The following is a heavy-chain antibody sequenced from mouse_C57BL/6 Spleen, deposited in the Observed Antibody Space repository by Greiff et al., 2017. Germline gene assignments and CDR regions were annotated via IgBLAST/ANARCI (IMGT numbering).Heavy chain of an antibody. V-gene: IGHV1-55*01. CDR3: AREDYYGSRDY. Sequence: QVQLQQPGAELVKPGASVKMSCKASGYTFTSYWITWVKQRPGQGLEWIGDIYPGSGSTTYNEKFKRKATLTVDTSSSTAYMQLSSLTSEDSAVYYCAREDYYGSRDYWGQGTTLTVSS. CDR1: GYTFTSYW. J-gene: IGHJ2*01. D-gene: IGHD1-1*01. CDR2: IYPGSGST.